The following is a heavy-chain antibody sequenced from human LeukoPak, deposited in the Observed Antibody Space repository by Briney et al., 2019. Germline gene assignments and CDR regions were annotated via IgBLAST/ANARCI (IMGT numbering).Heavy chain of an antibody. D-gene: IGHD3-16*01. J-gene: IGHJ6*03. Sequence: SGGSLRLSCAASGFTFSSYWMSWVRQAPGKGLEWVAFIRYDGSNKYYADSVKGRFTISRDNSKNTLYLQMNSLRAEDTAVYYCAKADYFAYYYYYMDVWGKGTTVTVSS. V-gene: IGHV3-30*02. CDR2: IRYDGSNK. CDR1: GFTFSSYW. CDR3: AKADYFAYYYYYMDV.